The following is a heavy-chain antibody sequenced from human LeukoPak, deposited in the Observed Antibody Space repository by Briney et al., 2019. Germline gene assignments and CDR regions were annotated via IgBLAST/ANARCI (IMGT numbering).Heavy chain of an antibody. Sequence: GRSLRLSCAASGFTFSSYSMNWVRQAPGKGLEWVSYISSSSSTIYYADSVKGRFTISRDNSKNTLYLQMNSLRAEDTAVYYCAKDGTAYYYDSSGHYYFDYWGQGTLVTVSS. CDR1: GFTFSSYS. CDR3: AKDGTAYYYDSSGHYYFDY. CDR2: ISSSSSTI. D-gene: IGHD3-22*01. V-gene: IGHV3-48*01. J-gene: IGHJ4*02.